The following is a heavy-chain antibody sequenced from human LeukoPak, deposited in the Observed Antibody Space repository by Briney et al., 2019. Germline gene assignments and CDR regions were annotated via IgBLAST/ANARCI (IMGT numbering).Heavy chain of an antibody. D-gene: IGHD5-12*01. V-gene: IGHV3-9*01. J-gene: IGHJ4*02. CDR2: ISWNSGSI. CDR1: GFTFDDYA. Sequence: GGSLRLSCAASGFTFDDYAMHWVRQAPGKGLEWVSGISWNSGSIGYADSVKGRFTISRDNAKNSLYLQMNSLRAEDTALYYCAKHRGYDLELYYFDYWGQGILITVSS. CDR3: AKHRGYDLELYYFDY.